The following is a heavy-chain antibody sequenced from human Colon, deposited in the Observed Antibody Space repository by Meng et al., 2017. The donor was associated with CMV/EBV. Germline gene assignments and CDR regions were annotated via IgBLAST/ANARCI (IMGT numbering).Heavy chain of an antibody. CDR3: AAWAHILAVAPTGDDY. V-gene: IGHV3-74*03. J-gene: IGHJ4*02. Sequence: GGSLRLSCAASGFTFRSYWMDWVRQAPGKGLVWVSRISPDGSSAAYADSVRGRFTISRDNVKNTLYLQMNSLRVEDTAVYYCAAWAHILAVAPTGDDYWGQGTLVTVSS. CDR1: GFTFRSYW. D-gene: IGHD2-2*01. CDR2: ISPDGSSA.